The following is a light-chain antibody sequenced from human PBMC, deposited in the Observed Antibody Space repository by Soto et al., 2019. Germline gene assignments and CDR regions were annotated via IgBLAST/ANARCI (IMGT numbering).Light chain of an antibody. CDR1: QSVSSSY. CDR2: GAS. CDR3: QQYSSSPKT. Sequence: EIVLTQSPGTLSLSPGERATLSCRASQSVSSSYLAWYQQKPGQAPRLLIYGASSRATGIPDRFSGSGSGTDFTLTISRLEPEDFAVYYCQQYSSSPKTFGQGTEVDIK. J-gene: IGKJ1*01. V-gene: IGKV3-20*01.